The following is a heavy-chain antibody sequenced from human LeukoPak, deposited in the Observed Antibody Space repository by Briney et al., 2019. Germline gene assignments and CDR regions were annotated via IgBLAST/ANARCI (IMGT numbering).Heavy chain of an antibody. V-gene: IGHV3-23*01. CDR3: AKDQGSGCDY. D-gene: IGHD3-22*01. J-gene: IGHJ4*02. CDR1: GFTFSSYA. Sequence: GGSLRLSCAASGFTFSSYAMSWVRQAPGKGLEWVSIISGSGVGTYYADSVKGRFTISRDNSKNTLYLQMNSLRAEDTAVYYCAKDQGSGCDYWGQGTLVTVSS. CDR2: ISGSGVGT.